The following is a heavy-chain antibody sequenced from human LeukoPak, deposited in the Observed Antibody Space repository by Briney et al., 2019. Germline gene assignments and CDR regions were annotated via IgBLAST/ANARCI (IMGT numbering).Heavy chain of an antibody. Sequence: PGGSLRLSCAASGFTFSSYAMSWVRQAPGRGLEWVSAISGSGGSTYYADSVKGRFTISRDNSKNTLYLQMNSLRAEDTAVYYCAKLPTRHSGSYSTLGYWGQGTLVTVSS. V-gene: IGHV3-23*01. CDR1: GFTFSSYA. J-gene: IGHJ4*02. CDR2: ISGSGGST. CDR3: AKLPTRHSGSYSTLGY. D-gene: IGHD1-26*01.